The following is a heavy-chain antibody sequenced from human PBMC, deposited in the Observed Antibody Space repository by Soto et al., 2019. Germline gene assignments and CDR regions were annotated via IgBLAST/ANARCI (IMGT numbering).Heavy chain of an antibody. CDR2: IYPGDSDT. Sequence: GESLKISCKGSGYSFTSYWIGWVRQMPGEGLEWMGIIYPGDSDTRYSPSFQGQVTISADKSISTAYLQWSSLKASDTAMYYCTLQAEAAADDYWSQGPLVTVSS. D-gene: IGHD6-13*01. CDR1: GYSFTSYW. J-gene: IGHJ4*02. V-gene: IGHV5-51*01. CDR3: TLQAEAAADDY.